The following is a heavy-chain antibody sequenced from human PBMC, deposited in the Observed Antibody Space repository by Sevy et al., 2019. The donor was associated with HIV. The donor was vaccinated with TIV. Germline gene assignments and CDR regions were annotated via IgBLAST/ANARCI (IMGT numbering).Heavy chain of an antibody. J-gene: IGHJ6*03. CDR3: AGVRGTQSYYYYYYMDV. V-gene: IGHV3-48*02. CDR2: ISSSSSTI. CDR1: GFTFSSYS. Sequence: GGSLRLSCAASGFTFSSYSMNWVRQAPGKGLEWVSYISSSSSTIYYADSVKGRFTISRDNAKNSLYLQMNSLRDEDTAGDYCAGVRGTQSYYYYYYMDVWGKGTTVTVSS.